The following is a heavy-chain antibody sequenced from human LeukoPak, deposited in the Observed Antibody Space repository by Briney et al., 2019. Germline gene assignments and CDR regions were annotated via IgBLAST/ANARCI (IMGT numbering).Heavy chain of an antibody. CDR1: GFTFSPYA. CDR3: ARVGDSSGWQYYLDY. J-gene: IGHJ4*02. D-gene: IGHD6-19*01. CDR2: IIGGSGIT. Sequence: GGSLRLACAASGFTFSPYAMSWVRQAPGKGLEWVSSIIGGSGITYYADSVQGRFTISRDNSKNTLNLQMNSLRAEDTAVYYCARVGDSSGWQYYLDYWGQGTLVTVSS. V-gene: IGHV3-23*01.